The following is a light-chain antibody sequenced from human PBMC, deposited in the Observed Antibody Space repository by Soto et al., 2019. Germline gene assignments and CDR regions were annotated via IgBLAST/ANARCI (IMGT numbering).Light chain of an antibody. J-gene: IGLJ3*02. CDR3: AAWDDSLNGPV. CDR1: SSNIRENT. V-gene: IGLV1-44*01. CDR2: HNT. Sequence: QAVVTQPPSASGTPGQRVTISCSGSSSNIRENTVNWYQQFPGTAPKLLIYHNTLRPSGVPDRFSGSKSGTSASLAISGLQSGDEADYYCAAWDDSLNGPVFGGGTKLTVL.